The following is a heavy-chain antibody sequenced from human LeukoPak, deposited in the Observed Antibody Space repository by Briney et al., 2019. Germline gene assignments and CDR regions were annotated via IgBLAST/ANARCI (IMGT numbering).Heavy chain of an antibody. CDR3: ARVSSYDTGGIFGVVLTFDY. D-gene: IGHD3-3*01. Sequence: GGSLRLSCAASGFTFSSYSMNWVRQAPGKGLEWVSYISSSSSTIYYADSVKGRFTISRDNAKNSLYLQMNSLRAEDTAVYYCARVSSYDTGGIFGVVLTFDYWGQGTLVTVSS. J-gene: IGHJ4*02. CDR2: ISSSSSTI. V-gene: IGHV3-48*01. CDR1: GFTFSSYS.